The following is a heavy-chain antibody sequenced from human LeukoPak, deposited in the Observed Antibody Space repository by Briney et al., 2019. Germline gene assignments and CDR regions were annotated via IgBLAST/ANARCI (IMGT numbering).Heavy chain of an antibody. Sequence: SSEILSLTCTVSGGSISSSSYYWGWIRQPPGKGLEWIGSIYYSGSTYYNPSLKSRVTISVDTSKNQFSLKLSSVTAADTAVYYCARDNRRGLLTGYYSFDYWGQGTLVTVSS. D-gene: IGHD3-9*01. CDR3: ARDNRRGLLTGYYSFDY. CDR2: IYYSGST. V-gene: IGHV4-39*07. J-gene: IGHJ4*02. CDR1: GGSISSSSYY.